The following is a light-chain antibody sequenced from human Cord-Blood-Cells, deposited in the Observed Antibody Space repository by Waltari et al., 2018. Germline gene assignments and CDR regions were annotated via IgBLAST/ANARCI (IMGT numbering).Light chain of an antibody. CDR2: DVS. CDR1: SSDVGGSNY. V-gene: IGLV2-14*01. Sequence: QSALTQPASVSGSPGQSITISCTGTSSDVGGSNYVSWYQQHPGKAPQLMNYDVSNRPSGGSNRFSGSKSGNTASLTISGLQAEDEADYYCSSYTSSSTVVFGGGTKLTVL. CDR3: SSYTSSSTVV. J-gene: IGLJ2*01.